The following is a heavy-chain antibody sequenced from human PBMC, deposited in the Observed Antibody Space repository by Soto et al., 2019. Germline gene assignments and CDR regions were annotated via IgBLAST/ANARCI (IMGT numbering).Heavy chain of an antibody. J-gene: IGHJ4*02. CDR3: ARASLAAGPALPY. Sequence: EVQLVESGGGLVQPGGSLRFSCAASGFTFSSYSMNWVRQAPGKGLEWVSYISSNSGTIYYADSVKGRFTISRDNAKNSLYLQMNSLRDEDTAVYYCARASLAAGPALPYWGQGTLVTVSS. D-gene: IGHD6-6*01. CDR2: ISSNSGTI. V-gene: IGHV3-48*02. CDR1: GFTFSSYS.